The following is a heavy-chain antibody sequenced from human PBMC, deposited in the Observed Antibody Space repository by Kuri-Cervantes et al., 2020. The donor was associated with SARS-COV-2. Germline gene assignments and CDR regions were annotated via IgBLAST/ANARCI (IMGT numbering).Heavy chain of an antibody. J-gene: IGHJ5*02. D-gene: IGHD6-6*01. CDR3: ARHGRIFPRSSSSPYNWFDP. Sequence: SETLSLTCTVSGGSISSSSYYWGWIRQPPGKGLEWIGSIYYSGSTYYNPSLKSRITVSVDTSKNQFSLKLSSVTAADTAVYYCARHGRIFPRSSSSPYNWFDPWGQGTLVTVSS. CDR1: GGSISSSSYY. CDR2: IYYSGST. V-gene: IGHV4-39*01.